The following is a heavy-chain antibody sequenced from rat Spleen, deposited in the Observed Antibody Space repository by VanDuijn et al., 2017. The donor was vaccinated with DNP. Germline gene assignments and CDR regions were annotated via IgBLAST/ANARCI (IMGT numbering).Heavy chain of an antibody. V-gene: IGHV5S13*01. Sequence: EVQLVESGGGLVQPGRSLKLSCAASGFTFSNYGMHWIRQAPTKGLEWVASIHTGGSTTYYRDSVKGRFTISRDNAKNTQYLQMDSLRSDDTATYYCARSRLPGYYPFACWGQGTLVTVSS. CDR1: GFTFSNYG. D-gene: IGHD1-4*01. CDR2: IHTGGSTT. CDR3: ARSRLPGYYPFAC. J-gene: IGHJ3*01.